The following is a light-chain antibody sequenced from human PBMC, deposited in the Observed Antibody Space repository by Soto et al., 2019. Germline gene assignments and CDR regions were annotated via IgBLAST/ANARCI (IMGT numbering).Light chain of an antibody. Sequence: EIVLTQSPGTLSLSPGERATLSCRASQSVSSSYLAWYQQKPGQAPRLLIYDTSSRATGIPHRLSGSGSGTDFTLAISRVEPEDFAVYYCQQCGSSPSFGQGTKVELK. CDR2: DTS. CDR3: QQCGSSPS. V-gene: IGKV3-20*01. J-gene: IGKJ1*01. CDR1: QSVSSSY.